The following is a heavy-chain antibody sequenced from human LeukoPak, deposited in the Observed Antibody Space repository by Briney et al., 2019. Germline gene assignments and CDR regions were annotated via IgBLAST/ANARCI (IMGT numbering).Heavy chain of an antibody. Sequence: ASVKVSCKASGGTFSSYAISWVRQAPGQGLEWMGGIIPIFGTANYAQKFQGRVTITAEESTSTAYMELSSLRAEDTAVYYCAKGLLWFGEPHWYFDLWGRGTLVTVSS. V-gene: IGHV1-69*13. J-gene: IGHJ2*01. CDR2: IIPIFGTA. CDR1: GGTFSSYA. D-gene: IGHD3-10*01. CDR3: AKGLLWFGEPHWYFDL.